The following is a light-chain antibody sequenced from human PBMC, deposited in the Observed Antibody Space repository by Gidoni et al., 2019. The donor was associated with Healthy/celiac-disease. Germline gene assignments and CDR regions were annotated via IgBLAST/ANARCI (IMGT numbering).Light chain of an antibody. CDR1: QGISSY. CDR2: AAS. V-gene: IGKV1-8*01. J-gene: IGKJ2*01. CDR3: LQYYSYPRT. Sequence: AIRMTQSPSSLSASTGDRVTITCRASQGISSYLGWYQQKPGKAPKLLIYAASTLQSGVPSRFSGSGSGTDFTLTISCLQSEDFATYYCLQYYSYPRTFGQGTKLEIK.